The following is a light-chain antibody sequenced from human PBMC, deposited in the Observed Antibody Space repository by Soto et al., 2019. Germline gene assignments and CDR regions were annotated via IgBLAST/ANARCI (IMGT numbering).Light chain of an antibody. CDR1: QTISSW. CDR2: KAS. J-gene: IGKJ4*01. CDR3: QQYNGPLT. V-gene: IGKV1-5*03. Sequence: DIQMTQSPSTLSGSVGDRVTITCRASQTISSWLAWYQQKPGKAPKLLIYKASTLKSGVPSRFSGSGSGTEFTLTISSLQPDDFATYYCQQYNGPLTFDGGTKVDIK.